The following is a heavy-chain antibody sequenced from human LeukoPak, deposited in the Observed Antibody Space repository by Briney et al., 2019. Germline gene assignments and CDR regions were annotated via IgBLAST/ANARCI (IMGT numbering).Heavy chain of an antibody. J-gene: IGHJ6*02. D-gene: IGHD4-17*01. CDR1: GFTFSSYG. CDR3: ARDLTVTTGRYYYGMDV. V-gene: IGHV3-33*01. Sequence: GRSLRLSCAASGFTFSSYGMHWVRQVPGKGLEWVAVIWYDGSNKYYADSVKGRFTISRDNSKNTLYLQMNGLRAEDTAVYYCARDLTVTTGRYYYGMDVWGQGTTVTVSS. CDR2: IWYDGSNK.